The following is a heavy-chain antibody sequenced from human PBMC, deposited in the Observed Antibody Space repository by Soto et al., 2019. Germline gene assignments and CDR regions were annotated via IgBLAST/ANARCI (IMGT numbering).Heavy chain of an antibody. J-gene: IGHJ4*02. Sequence: QITMNESGPTVVRPTETLTLTCRSSGFSLTTSGVGVGWVRQSPGKAPEWLALIYWDDDKRYSESLKSRLTITKDTPKNQVVLTVANLDPTDTATYYCAHRVLRTVFGLVTTTAIYFDFWGQGTPVAVSS. CDR2: IYWDDDK. D-gene: IGHD3-3*01. V-gene: IGHV2-5*02. CDR3: AHRVLRTVFGLVTTTAIYFDF. CDR1: GFSLTTSGVG.